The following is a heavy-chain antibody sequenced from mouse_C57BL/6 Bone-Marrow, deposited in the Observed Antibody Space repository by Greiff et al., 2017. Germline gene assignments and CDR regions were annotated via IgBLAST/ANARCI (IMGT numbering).Heavy chain of an antibody. J-gene: IGHJ3*01. CDR3: ARGGNYRAGFAY. V-gene: IGHV1-81*01. Sequence: VQLQQSGAELARPGASVKLSCKASGYTFTSYGISWVKQRTGQGLEWIGEIYPRSGSTYYNEKFKGKATLTADKSSSTAYMELRSLTSEDSAVXFCARGGNYRAGFAYWGQGTLVTVSA. D-gene: IGHD2-1*01. CDR1: GYTFTSYG. CDR2: IYPRSGST.